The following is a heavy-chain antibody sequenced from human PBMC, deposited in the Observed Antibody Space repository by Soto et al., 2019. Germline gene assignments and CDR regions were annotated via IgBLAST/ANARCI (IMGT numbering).Heavy chain of an antibody. CDR3: ARRSQYAYDFDY. J-gene: IGHJ4*02. CDR2: ILSSGVK. CDR1: GFSLSNAMVG. Sequence: QVTLKESGPVLVKPTETLTLTCTVSGFSLSNAMVGVSWIRQSPGKALEWLAHILSSGVKSYSTSLKSRVTIAKDTSRSQVVLTMTRMDPVDTATYYCARRSQYAYDFDYWGQGTLVTVSS. V-gene: IGHV2-26*01. D-gene: IGHD2-2*01.